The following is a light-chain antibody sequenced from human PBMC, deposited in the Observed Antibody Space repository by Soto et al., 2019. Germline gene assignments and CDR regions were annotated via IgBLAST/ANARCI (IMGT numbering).Light chain of an antibody. V-gene: IGKV1-5*01. CDR1: QSISSW. CDR3: QQYENYWT. Sequence: DSPMTQYSSSLSATSGAIVTISCRASQSISSWLAWYQHKPGKAPKLLIYDASNLDSGVPSRFSGSGSGTEFSLTISNLQPDDCATYYCQQYENYWTFGQGTKVDVK. J-gene: IGKJ1*01. CDR2: DAS.